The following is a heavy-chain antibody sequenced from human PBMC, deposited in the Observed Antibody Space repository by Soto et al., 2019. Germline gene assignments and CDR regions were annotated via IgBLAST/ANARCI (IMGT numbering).Heavy chain of an antibody. D-gene: IGHD3-22*01. CDR3: VRQYYGSSGYCHFDY. J-gene: IGHJ4*02. CDR1: GGSISSYY. V-gene: IGHV4-59*01. Sequence: PSETLSLTFTVSGGSISSYYWSWIRQPPGKGLEWVGYIYYSGSTNYNPSLKSRVTISVDKSKNQFFLKLSSVTAADTAVYDCVRQYYGSSGYCHFDYRGQGTLVPFSS. CDR2: IYYSGST.